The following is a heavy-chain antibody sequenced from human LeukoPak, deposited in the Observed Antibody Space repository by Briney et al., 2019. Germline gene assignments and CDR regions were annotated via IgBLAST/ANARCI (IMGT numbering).Heavy chain of an antibody. Sequence: PGGSLRLSCAASGLTFSSYAMSWVRQAPGKGLKWVSSISGSGGGTYYADSVRGRFTISRDNSKNTLYLQMNSLRADDTAVYYCAKVGHVVVVVAASFDCWGQGTLVTVSS. D-gene: IGHD2-15*01. V-gene: IGHV3-23*01. J-gene: IGHJ4*02. CDR1: GLTFSSYA. CDR3: AKVGHVVVVVAASFDC. CDR2: ISGSGGGT.